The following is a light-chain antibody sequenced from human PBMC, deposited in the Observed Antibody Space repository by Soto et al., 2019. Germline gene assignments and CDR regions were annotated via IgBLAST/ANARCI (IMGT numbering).Light chain of an antibody. CDR1: QSLLHSNGFHY. Sequence: DIVMTQSPLSLPVTPGEPASISCRSSQSLLHSNGFHYLDWYLLKPGQSPQLLIYLGSYRASGVPGRFSGIGSGKDPTQKISTVEAEVYGVYYCQQGVQSPRFTCGQGTKLVIK. CDR2: LGS. V-gene: IGKV2-28*01. J-gene: IGKJ2*01. CDR3: QQGVQSPRFT.